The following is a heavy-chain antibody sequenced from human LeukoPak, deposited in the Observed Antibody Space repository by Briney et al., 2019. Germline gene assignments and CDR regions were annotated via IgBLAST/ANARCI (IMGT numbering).Heavy chain of an antibody. V-gene: IGHV4-39*01. CDR1: GGSISSSSYY. Sequence: SETLPLTCTVSGGSISSSSYYWGWIRQPPGKGLEWIGSIYYSGSTYYNPSLKSRVTISVDTSKNQFSLKLSSVTAADTAVYYCAMPAGGDYGDPLDYWGQGTLVTVSS. J-gene: IGHJ4*02. CDR3: AMPAGGDYGDPLDY. CDR2: IYYSGST. D-gene: IGHD4-17*01.